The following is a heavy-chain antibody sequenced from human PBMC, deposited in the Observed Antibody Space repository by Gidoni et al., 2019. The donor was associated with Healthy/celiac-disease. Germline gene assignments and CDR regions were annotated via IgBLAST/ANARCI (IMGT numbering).Heavy chain of an antibody. J-gene: IGHJ6*03. V-gene: IGHV3-15*01. CDR2: IKSKTDGGTT. CDR1: GFTFSNAW. D-gene: IGHD3-3*01. CDR3: TTKLRFLGGYYYYMDV. Sequence: EVQLVESGGGLVKPGGSLRLSCAASGFTFSNAWMSWVRQAPGKGLEWVGRIKSKTDGGTTDYAAPVKGRFTISRDDSKNTLYLQMNSLKTEDTAVYYCTTKLRFLGGYYYYMDVWGKGTTVTVSS.